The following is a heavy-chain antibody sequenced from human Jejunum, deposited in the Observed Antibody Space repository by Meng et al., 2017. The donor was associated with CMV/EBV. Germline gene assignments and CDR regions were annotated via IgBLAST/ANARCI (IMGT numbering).Heavy chain of an antibody. Sequence: QVQLVQSGPEVKKPGASVKVSCTSSGGVFNNYALNWVRQAPGQGLEWMGGIIAVLKTPTYAQKFRGRLTITADESTGTTYMELTSLTSEDTAVYYCARGFSNGYLPFDYWGQGPLVTVSS. V-gene: IGHV1-69*13. D-gene: IGHD3-22*01. CDR2: IIAVLKTP. J-gene: IGHJ4*02. CDR1: GGVFNNYA. CDR3: ARGFSNGYLPFDY.